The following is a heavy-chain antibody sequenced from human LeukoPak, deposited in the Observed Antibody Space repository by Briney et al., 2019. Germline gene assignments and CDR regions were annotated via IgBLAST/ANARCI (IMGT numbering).Heavy chain of an antibody. D-gene: IGHD5-12*01. J-gene: IGHJ4*02. Sequence: SETLSLACAVYGGSFSGYYWSWIRQPPGKGLEWIGEINHSGSTNYNPSLKSRVTISVDTSKNQFSLKLSSVTAADTAVYYCARRRGYSGPRFYYFDYWGQGTLVTVSS. CDR1: GGSFSGYY. CDR2: INHSGST. V-gene: IGHV4-34*01. CDR3: ARRRGYSGPRFYYFDY.